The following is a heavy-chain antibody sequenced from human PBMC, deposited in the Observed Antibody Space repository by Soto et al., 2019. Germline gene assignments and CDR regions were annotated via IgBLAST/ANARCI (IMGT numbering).Heavy chain of an antibody. CDR2: INPSGGST. J-gene: IGHJ3*02. V-gene: IGHV1-46*01. CDR3: ARHAALVVVAATQSKKLGAFDI. D-gene: IGHD2-15*01. Sequence: ASVKVSCKASGYTFTSYCMHWVRQAPGQGLEWMGIINPSGGSTSYAQKFQGRVTMIRDTSTSTVYMELSSLRSEDTAVYYCARHAALVVVAATQSKKLGAFDIWGQGTMVTVSS. CDR1: GYTFTSYC.